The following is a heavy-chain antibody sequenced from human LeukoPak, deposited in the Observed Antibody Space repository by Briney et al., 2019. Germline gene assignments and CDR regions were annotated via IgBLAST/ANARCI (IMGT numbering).Heavy chain of an antibody. Sequence: SETLSLTCAVYGGSFSGYYWSWIRQPPGKGLEWIGEINHSGSTNYNPSLKSRATMSVDTSKNQFSLKLSSVTAADTAVYYCARGAGITIFGPGDNWFDPWGQGTLVTVSS. V-gene: IGHV4-34*01. D-gene: IGHD3-3*01. CDR3: ARGAGITIFGPGDNWFDP. CDR2: INHSGST. CDR1: GGSFSGYY. J-gene: IGHJ5*02.